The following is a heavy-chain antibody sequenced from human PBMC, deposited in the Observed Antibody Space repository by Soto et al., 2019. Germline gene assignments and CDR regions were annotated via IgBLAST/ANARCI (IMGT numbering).Heavy chain of an antibody. D-gene: IGHD5-18*01. CDR1: GFTFSNAW. V-gene: IGHV3-15*01. Sequence: PGGSLRLSCAASGFTFSNAWMSWVRQAPGKGLEWVGRIKSKTDGGTTGYAAPVKGRFTISRDDPENSLYLQMNGLKTEDTAVYYCTTDIRYNFSFWGQGTLVTVSS. CDR3: TTDIRYNFSF. J-gene: IGHJ4*02. CDR2: IKSKTDGGTT.